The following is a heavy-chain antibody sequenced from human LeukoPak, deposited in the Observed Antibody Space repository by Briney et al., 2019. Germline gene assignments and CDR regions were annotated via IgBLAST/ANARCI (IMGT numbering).Heavy chain of an antibody. V-gene: IGHV4-61*02. CDR3: ARDYGSGDQKCFDP. J-gene: IGHJ5*02. Sequence: SETLSLTCTVSGGSISTGSYSWNWIQQPAGKGLEWIGRIYTSGSTNYNPSLKSRVTVSVDTSKNQFSLKLSSVTAADTAVYYCARDYGSGDQKCFDPWGQGTLVTVSS. CDR1: GGSISTGSYS. CDR2: IYTSGST. D-gene: IGHD3-10*01.